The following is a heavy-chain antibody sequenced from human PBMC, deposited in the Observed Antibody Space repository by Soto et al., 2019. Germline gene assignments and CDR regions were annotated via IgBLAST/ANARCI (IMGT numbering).Heavy chain of an antibody. J-gene: IGHJ6*02. V-gene: IGHV2-70*11. Sequence: SGPTLVNPTQTLTLTCTFSGFSLSTSGMCVSWIRQPPGKALEWLARIDWDDDKYYSTSLKTRLTISKDTSKNQVVLTMTNMDPVDTATYYCARIRNDFWSGPGGYYYYGMDVWGQGTTVTVSS. CDR2: IDWDDDK. CDR1: GFSLSTSGMC. CDR3: ARIRNDFWSGPGGYYYYGMDV. D-gene: IGHD3-3*01.